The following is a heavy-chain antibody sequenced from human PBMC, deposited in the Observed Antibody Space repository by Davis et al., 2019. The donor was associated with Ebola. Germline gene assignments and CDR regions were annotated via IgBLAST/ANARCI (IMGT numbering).Heavy chain of an antibody. D-gene: IGHD6-19*01. Sequence: GGSLRLSCAASGFTFSNYWMSWVRQAPGKGLEWVSVIYDHSTAYADSVRGRFIISRDKSNNTLYLEMNSLRVDDTAVYYCATTQWLREFDNWGQGTLVTVSS. CDR3: ATTQWLREFDN. CDR2: IYDHST. J-gene: IGHJ4*02. V-gene: IGHV3-53*05. CDR1: GFTFSNYW.